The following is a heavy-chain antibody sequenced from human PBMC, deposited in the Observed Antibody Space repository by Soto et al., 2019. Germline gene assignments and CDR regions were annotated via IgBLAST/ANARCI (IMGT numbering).Heavy chain of an antibody. J-gene: IGHJ3*02. CDR1: GFTFSSYA. CDR2: ISYDGSNK. V-gene: IGHV3-30-3*01. Sequence: GSLRLSCAASGFTFSSYAMHWVRQAPGKGLEWVAVISYDGSNKYYADSVKGRFTISRDNSKNTLYLQMNSLRAEDTAVYYGAREIVVVIHDAFDIWGQGTMVTVPS. CDR3: AREIVVVIHDAFDI. D-gene: IGHD3-22*01.